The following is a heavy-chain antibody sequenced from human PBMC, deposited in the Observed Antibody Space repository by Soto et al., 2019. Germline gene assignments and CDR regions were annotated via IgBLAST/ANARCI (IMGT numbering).Heavy chain of an antibody. CDR3: ASGAAAGSSYYYGMDV. J-gene: IGHJ6*02. CDR1: GGSISSSSYY. Sequence: SETLSLTCTVSGGSISSSSYYWGWIRQPPGKRLEWIGSIYYSGSTYYNKSLKSRVTISVDTSKNQFSMKLSSVTAADTAVYYCASGAAAGSSYYYGMDVWGQGTTVTVSS. D-gene: IGHD6-13*01. CDR2: IYYSGST. V-gene: IGHV4-39*01.